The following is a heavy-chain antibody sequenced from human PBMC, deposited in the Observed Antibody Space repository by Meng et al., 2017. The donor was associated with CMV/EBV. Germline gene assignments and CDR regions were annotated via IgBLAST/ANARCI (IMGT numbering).Heavy chain of an antibody. CDR3: ARYPSRRMVPYYFDY. CDR2: IYSGGST. Sequence: GGPLRLSCAASGFTVSSNYMSWVRQAPGKGLEWVSVIYSGGSTYYADSVKGRFTISRDNSKNTLYLQMNSLRAEDTAVYYCARYPSRRMVPYYFDYWGQGTLVTVSS. CDR1: GFTVSSNY. V-gene: IGHV3-53*01. D-gene: IGHD3-10*01. J-gene: IGHJ4*02.